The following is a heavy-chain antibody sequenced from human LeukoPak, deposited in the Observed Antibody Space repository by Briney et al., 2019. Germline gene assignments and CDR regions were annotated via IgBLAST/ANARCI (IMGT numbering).Heavy chain of an antibody. J-gene: IGHJ6*03. CDR3: ARQTGYSSSGNYYYYYMDV. CDR1: GYTFTGYY. V-gene: IGHV1-2*02. D-gene: IGHD6-13*01. Sequence: ASVKVSCKASGYTFTGYYMHWVRQAPGQGLEWMGWINPNSGGTNYAQKFQGRVTMTRDTSISTAYMELSRLRSDDTAVYYCARQTGYSSSGNYYYYYMDVWGKGTTVTVSS. CDR2: INPNSGGT.